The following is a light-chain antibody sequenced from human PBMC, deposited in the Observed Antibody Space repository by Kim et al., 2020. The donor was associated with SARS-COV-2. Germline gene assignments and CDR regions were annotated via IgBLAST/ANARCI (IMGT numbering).Light chain of an antibody. Sequence: DIQMTQSPSSLSASVGDRVTITCRTSQSISSHLNWYQQKPGRAPKLLISAAFTLQGGVPSRFSGSGSETDFTLTISSLQPEDFATYFCQPSYITPFTLVPGTKVDIK. CDR1: QSISSH. CDR3: QPSYITPFT. CDR2: AAF. J-gene: IGKJ3*01. V-gene: IGKV1-39*01.